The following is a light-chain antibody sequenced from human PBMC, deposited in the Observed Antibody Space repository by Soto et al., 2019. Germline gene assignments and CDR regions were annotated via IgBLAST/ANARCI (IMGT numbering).Light chain of an antibody. Sequence: EIVLTQSPGTLSLFPGDRATLSCRASQSVSSSCLAWYQQKPGLAPRLLIFGASSRATGIPDRFSGSGSGTDFTLTISRLEPEDFAVYYCQQYGSSPYTFGQGTKVDIK. J-gene: IGKJ2*01. V-gene: IGKV3-20*01. CDR2: GAS. CDR1: QSVSSSC. CDR3: QQYGSSPYT.